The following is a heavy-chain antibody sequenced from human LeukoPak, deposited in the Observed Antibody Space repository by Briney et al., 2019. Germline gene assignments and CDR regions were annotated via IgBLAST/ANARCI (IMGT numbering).Heavy chain of an antibody. V-gene: IGHV4-59*01. CDR2: IYYSGST. CDR1: GGSISGYY. CDR3: ARGLYYDILTGYRNNYAFDI. Sequence: PSETLSLTCTVSGGSISGYYWNWIRQPPRKGLEWIGYIYYSGSTNYNPSLKSRVTISVDTSKNQFSLKLSAVNAADTAVYYCARGLYYDILTGYRNNYAFDIWGQGTMVTVSS. D-gene: IGHD3-9*01. J-gene: IGHJ3*02.